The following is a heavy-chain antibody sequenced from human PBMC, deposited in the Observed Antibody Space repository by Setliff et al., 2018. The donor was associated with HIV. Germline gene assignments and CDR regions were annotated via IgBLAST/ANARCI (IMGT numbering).Heavy chain of an antibody. CDR3: ARGGPGSSFGYDWFDP. CDR1: GYTFTNSF. Sequence: GASVKVSCKASGYTFTNSFMHWVRQAPGQGLEWMGIINPSDGATTYAGNFQDRVTMTSDTSTSTVYMELSSLGSEDTAIYYCARGGPGSSFGYDWFDPWGQGTPVTVSS. CDR2: INPSDGAT. D-gene: IGHD5-18*01. J-gene: IGHJ5*02. V-gene: IGHV1-46*01.